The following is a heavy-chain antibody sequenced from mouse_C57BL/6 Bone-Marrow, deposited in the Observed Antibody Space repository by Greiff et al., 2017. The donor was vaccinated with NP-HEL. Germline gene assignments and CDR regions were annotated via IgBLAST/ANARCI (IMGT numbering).Heavy chain of an antibody. CDR2: ISYDGSN. V-gene: IGHV3-6*01. CDR1: GYSITSGYY. CDR3: ASKGIYGSSYFDY. J-gene: IGHJ2*01. Sequence: VQLKESGPGLVKPSQSLSLTCSVTGYSITSGYYWNWIRQFPGNKLEWMGYISYDGSNNYNPSLKNRISITRDTSKNQFFLKLNSVTTEDTATYYCASKGIYGSSYFDYWGQGTTLTVSS. D-gene: IGHD1-1*01.